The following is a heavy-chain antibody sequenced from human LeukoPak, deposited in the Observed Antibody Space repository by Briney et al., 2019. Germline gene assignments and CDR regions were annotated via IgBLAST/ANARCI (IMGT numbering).Heavy chain of an antibody. CDR3: ARDSITMVRGVYYYYYYMDV. V-gene: IGHV3-66*02. J-gene: IGHJ6*03. CDR1: GFTVSSNY. D-gene: IGHD3-10*01. CDR2: IYSGGST. Sequence: GGSLRLSCAASGFTVSSNYMSWVRQAPGKGLEWVSVIYSGGSTYYADSVKGRFTFSRDTSKNTLYLKMNSLRAEDTAVYYCARDSITMVRGVYYYYYYMDVWGKGTTVTVSS.